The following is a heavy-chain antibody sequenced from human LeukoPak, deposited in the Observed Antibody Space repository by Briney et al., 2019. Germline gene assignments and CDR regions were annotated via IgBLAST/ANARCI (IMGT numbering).Heavy chain of an antibody. CDR3: ARDPPALEDFDY. J-gene: IGHJ4*02. Sequence: GGSLRLSCAASGFTFSSYNMNWVRQAPGKGLEWVSYISGRGNTIKYADSVKGRFTISRDNGKNSLYLHMSSLRAEDTAVYYCARDPPALEDFDYWGQGTLVTVSS. CDR1: GFTFSSYN. V-gene: IGHV3-48*04. CDR2: ISGRGNTI.